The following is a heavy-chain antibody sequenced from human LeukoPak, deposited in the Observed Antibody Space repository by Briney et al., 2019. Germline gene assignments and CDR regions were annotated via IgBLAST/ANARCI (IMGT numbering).Heavy chain of an antibody. J-gene: IGHJ1*01. D-gene: IGHD1-26*01. Sequence: ASVKVSCKASGGTFSSYAISWVRQAPGQGLEWMGGIIPTFGTANYAQKFQGRVTITTDESTSTAYMELSSLRSEDTAVYYCAAPQEWELRYFQHWGQGTLVTISS. CDR3: AAPQEWELRYFQH. CDR2: IIPTFGTA. CDR1: GGTFSSYA. V-gene: IGHV1-69*05.